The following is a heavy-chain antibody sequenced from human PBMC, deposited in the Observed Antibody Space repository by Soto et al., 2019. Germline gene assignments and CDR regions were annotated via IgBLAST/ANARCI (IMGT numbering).Heavy chain of an antibody. CDR2: INHSGST. J-gene: IGHJ4*02. D-gene: IGHD6-19*01. CDR1: GGSFSGYY. Sequence: QVQLQQWGAGLFKPSATLSLTCAVYGGSFSGYYCSWIRQPPGKGPEWIGEINHSGSTSYNPSLMSRVTISVDTFKNQFTQKVNSVTAADTAVYFCARSAVAGNVVVLGYWGQGTLVTVSS. CDR3: ARSAVAGNVVVLGY. V-gene: IGHV4-34*01.